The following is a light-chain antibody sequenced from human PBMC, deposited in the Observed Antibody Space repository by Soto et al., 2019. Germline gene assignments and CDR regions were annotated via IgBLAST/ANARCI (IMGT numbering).Light chain of an antibody. CDR1: TGAVTSAYY. CDR3: LLSYGGSQV. V-gene: IGLV7-43*01. J-gene: IGLJ2*01. CDR2: STD. Sequence: QTVVTQESSLTVSPGETVTLTCASSTGAVTSAYYPSWFQQKPGQAPRALIYSTDNKDSCTPARFSGSILGDKAALTVSGVQPEDEADYYCLLSYGGSQVFGGGNKLTVL.